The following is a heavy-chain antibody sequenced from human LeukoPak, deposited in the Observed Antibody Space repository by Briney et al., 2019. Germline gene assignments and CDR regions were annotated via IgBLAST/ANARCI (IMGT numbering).Heavy chain of an antibody. CDR1: GFTFSSYS. CDR3: ARRKGSGDNDY. CDR2: ISSSSSYI. Sequence: GGSLRLSCAASGFTFSSYSMNWVRQAPGKGLEWVSSISSSSSYIYYADSVKGRFTISRDNAKNSLYLQMNSLRAEDTAVYYCARRKGSGDNDYWGQGTLVTVSS. J-gene: IGHJ4*02. D-gene: IGHD6-19*01. V-gene: IGHV3-21*01.